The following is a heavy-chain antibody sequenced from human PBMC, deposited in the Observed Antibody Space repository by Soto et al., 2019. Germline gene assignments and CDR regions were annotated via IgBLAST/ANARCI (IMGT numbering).Heavy chain of an antibody. J-gene: IGHJ4*02. D-gene: IGHD3-10*01. CDR1: WFPLRSNL. Sequence: GGAPGLSFSTSWFPLRSNLMRLVRHAPGKGLEWVSRISGDGSSLSYADSVKGRFTISRDNARNTLYVQMNSLRAEDTAVYYCVAGFGELGYWGQGTLVTVSS. CDR3: VAGFGELGY. CDR2: ISGDGSSL. V-gene: IGHV3-74*01.